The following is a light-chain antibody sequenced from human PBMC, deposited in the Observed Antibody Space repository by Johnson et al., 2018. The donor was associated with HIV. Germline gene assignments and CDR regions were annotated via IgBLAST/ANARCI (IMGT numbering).Light chain of an antibody. CDR2: RNN. Sequence: HSVLTQPPSASGTPGQRVTISCSGSSSNIGSNTVNWYQQLPGTAPKLLIYRNNQRPSGVPDRFSASKSGTSATLAITGLQTGDEADYYCGAWDSSLNAYVFGTGTKVTVL. CDR3: GAWDSSLNAYV. V-gene: IGLV1-44*01. CDR1: SSNIGSNT. J-gene: IGLJ1*01.